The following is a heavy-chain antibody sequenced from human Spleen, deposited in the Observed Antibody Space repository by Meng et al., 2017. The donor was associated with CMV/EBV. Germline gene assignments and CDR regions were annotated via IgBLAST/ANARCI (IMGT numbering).Heavy chain of an antibody. CDR3: ARVKRSTSGGNTLDY. J-gene: IGHJ4*02. D-gene: IGHD2-2*01. Sequence: SETLSLTCTVSGGSISSYYWSWIRQPPGKGLEWIGSIYYSGSTYYNPSLKSRVTISVDTSKNQFSLKLSSVTAADTAVYYCARVKRSTSGGNTLDYWGQGTLVTVSS. V-gene: IGHV4-59*12. CDR1: GGSISSYY. CDR2: IYYSGST.